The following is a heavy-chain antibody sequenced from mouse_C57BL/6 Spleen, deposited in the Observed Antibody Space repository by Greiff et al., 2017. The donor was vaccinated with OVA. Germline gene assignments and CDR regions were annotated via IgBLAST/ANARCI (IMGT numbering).Heavy chain of an antibody. J-gene: IGHJ4*01. CDR2: IYPRSGNT. CDR1: GYTFTSYG. CDR3: AREDYAPAIDY. D-gene: IGHD1-1*01. Sequence: QVHVKQSGAELARPGASVKLSCKASGYTFTSYGISWVKQRTGQGLEWIGEIYPRSGNTYYNEKLKGKATLTADKSTITAYMELRSLPSDDSAVYFCAREDYAPAIDYWGPGTSVTVSS. V-gene: IGHV1-81*01.